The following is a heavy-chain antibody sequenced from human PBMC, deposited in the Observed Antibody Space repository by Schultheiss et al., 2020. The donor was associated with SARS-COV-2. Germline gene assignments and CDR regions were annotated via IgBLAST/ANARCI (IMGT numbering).Heavy chain of an antibody. J-gene: IGHJ4*02. Sequence: GESLKISCAASGFTFGTYNMHWVRQAPGKGLEFVASIRSSGRDIYYADSVKGRFTISRDNAKNSLYLQMNSLRDEDTAVYYCAKDTTVAGLFDYWGQGTLVTVSS. D-gene: IGHD6-19*01. V-gene: IGHV3-21*01. CDR2: IRSSGRDI. CDR3: AKDTTVAGLFDY. CDR1: GFTFGTYN.